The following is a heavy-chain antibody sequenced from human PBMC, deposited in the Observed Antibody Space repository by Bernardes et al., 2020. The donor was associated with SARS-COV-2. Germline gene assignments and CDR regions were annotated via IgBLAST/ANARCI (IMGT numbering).Heavy chain of an antibody. J-gene: IGHJ4*02. CDR2: LYYSGST. CDR3: ARVDCSSTSCPAPFDY. D-gene: IGHD2-2*01. Sequence: SETLSLTCTVSGGSISSYYWSWIRQPPGKGLEWIGYLYYSGSTNYNPSLKSRVTISVDTSKNQFSLKLSSVTAADTAVYYCARVDCSSTSCPAPFDYWGQGTLVTVSS. CDR1: GGSISSYY. V-gene: IGHV4-59*01.